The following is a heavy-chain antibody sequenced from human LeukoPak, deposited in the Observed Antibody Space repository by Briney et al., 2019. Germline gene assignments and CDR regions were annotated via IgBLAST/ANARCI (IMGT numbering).Heavy chain of an antibody. CDR3: ARKRVIMATLRAQRSPFFDI. Sequence: SETLSLTCAVYGGSFSGYYWSWIRQPPGKGLEWIGEINHSGSTNYNPSLKSRVTISVDTSKNQFSLKLSSVAAADTAVYYCARKRVIMATLRAQRSPFFDIWGQGTMVTVSS. V-gene: IGHV4-34*01. J-gene: IGHJ3*02. CDR2: INHSGST. CDR1: GGSFSGYY. D-gene: IGHD5-12*01.